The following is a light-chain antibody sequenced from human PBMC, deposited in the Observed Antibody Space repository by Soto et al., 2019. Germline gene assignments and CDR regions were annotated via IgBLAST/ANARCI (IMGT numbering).Light chain of an antibody. V-gene: IGLV2-11*01. CDR3: CSSSGSYTWI. J-gene: IGLJ2*01. CDR2: DVN. CDR1: ISDVGTYDF. Sequence: QSALTQPRSVSGSPGQSVTISCTGTISDVGTYDFVSWYQQLPGQAPKLIIYDVNKRPSGVPHRFSGSKSDTTASLTISGLQTEDEGIYYCCSSSGSYTWIFGGGTQLTVL.